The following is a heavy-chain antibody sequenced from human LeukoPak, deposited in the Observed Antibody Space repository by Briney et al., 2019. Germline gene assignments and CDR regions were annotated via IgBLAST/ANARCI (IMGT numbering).Heavy chain of an antibody. CDR1: GFIFSTYS. Sequence: AGGSLRLSCAASGFIFSTYSMSWVRQAPGKGLEWVSSISSSSSYTYYADSVKGRFTISRDNAKNTLYLQMNSLRAEDTAVYYCARVGPSGSNYRYWGQGTLVTVSS. J-gene: IGHJ4*02. D-gene: IGHD1-26*01. CDR2: ISSSSSYT. V-gene: IGHV3-21*01. CDR3: ARVGPSGSNYRY.